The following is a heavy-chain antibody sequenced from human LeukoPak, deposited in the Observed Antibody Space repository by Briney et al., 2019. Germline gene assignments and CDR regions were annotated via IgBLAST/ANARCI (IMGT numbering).Heavy chain of an antibody. J-gene: IGHJ4*02. CDR2: IYHSGST. CDR1: GGSISSGGYS. V-gene: IGHV4-30-2*01. D-gene: IGHD3-22*01. Sequence: PSQTLSLTCAVSGGSISSGGYSWSWIRQPPGKGLEWIGYIYHSGSTYYNPSLKSRVTISVDRSKNQFSLKLSSVTAADTAVYYCARGANYYDSSGYYYRYYFDYWGQGTLVTVSS. CDR3: ARGANYYDSSGYYYRYYFDY.